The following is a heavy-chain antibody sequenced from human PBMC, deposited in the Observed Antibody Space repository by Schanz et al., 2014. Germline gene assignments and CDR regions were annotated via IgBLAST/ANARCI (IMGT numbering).Heavy chain of an antibody. CDR1: GGTFSSST. V-gene: IGHV1-18*01. CDR3: ARDGEAAAGCDY. D-gene: IGHD6-13*01. Sequence: QVQLVQSGAEVKKPGSSVKVSCKASGGTFSSSTLTWVRQAPGQGLEWMGWISVYHGHTNYAEKVHGRVTMTTDTSTSTAYMELRSLISDDTAVYYCARDGEAAAGCDYWGQGTLVTVSS. J-gene: IGHJ4*02. CDR2: ISVYHGHT.